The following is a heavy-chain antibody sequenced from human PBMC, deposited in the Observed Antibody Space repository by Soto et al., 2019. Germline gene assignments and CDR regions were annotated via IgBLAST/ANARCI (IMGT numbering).Heavy chain of an antibody. J-gene: IGHJ5*02. Sequence: PSETLSLTCTVSGGSISSSRCHWGWIRQPPGKGLEWIASIKYSGTTFYNPSLKSRVTISVDTSKNQFSLRLTSVTAADTAVYYCAKQGGKYGIRSFDPWGQGTLVTVSS. CDR3: AKQGGKYGIRSFDP. CDR1: GGSISSSRCH. D-gene: IGHD1-1*01. CDR2: IKYSGTT. V-gene: IGHV4-39*01.